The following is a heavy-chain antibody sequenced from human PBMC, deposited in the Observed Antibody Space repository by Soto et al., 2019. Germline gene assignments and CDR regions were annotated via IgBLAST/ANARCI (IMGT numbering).Heavy chain of an antibody. V-gene: IGHV1-2*02. CDR1: GYAFTGYY. CDR2: INPDSGGT. D-gene: IGHD6-6*01. CDR3: ARQKGPRRDSSSSNWFDP. Sequence: ASLKVSWKASGYAFTGYYMHWVRQAPRQGLEWMGWINPDSGGTNYAQKFQGRVTMTRDTSISTAYMELSRLRSDDTAVYYCARQKGPRRDSSSSNWFDPWGQGTLVTVSS. J-gene: IGHJ5*02.